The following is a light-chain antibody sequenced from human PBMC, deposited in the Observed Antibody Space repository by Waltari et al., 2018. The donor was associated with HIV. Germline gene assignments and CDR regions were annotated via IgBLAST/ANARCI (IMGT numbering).Light chain of an antibody. J-gene: IGLJ1*01. V-gene: IGLV2-14*01. CDR1: TSAVGCYNY. Sequence: QSGLTQPASVSGSPGQPLTISCTGTTSAVGCYNYVSWYQQHPGKAPKLIIYEVSNRPSGVSNRFSGSKSGNTASLTISGLQPEDETDYYCSSFSSSSTPYVFGTGTKVTVL. CDR3: SSFSSSSTPYV. CDR2: EVS.